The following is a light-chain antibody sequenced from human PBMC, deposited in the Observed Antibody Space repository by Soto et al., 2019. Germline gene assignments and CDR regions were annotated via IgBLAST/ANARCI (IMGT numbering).Light chain of an antibody. CDR2: GAS. CDR3: QQYNNWPPTNT. V-gene: IGKV3-15*01. Sequence: EIVMTQSPATLSASPGERATLSCTASQSVSSNLAWYQQKPGQAPRLLIYGASTRATGIPARFSGSGSGTEFTLSISSLQSEYFAVYYCQQYNNWPPTNTFGQGAKREIK. CDR1: QSVSSN. J-gene: IGKJ2*01.